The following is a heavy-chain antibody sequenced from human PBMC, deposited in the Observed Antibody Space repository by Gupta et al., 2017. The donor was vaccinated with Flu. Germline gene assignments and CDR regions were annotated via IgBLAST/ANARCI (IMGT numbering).Heavy chain of an antibody. Sequence: AASGFAFSGYWMSWVRQAPGKGLEWVANIKQDGSERYYVDSVKGRFTISRDNADNSLHLQMNSLGGDDTAVYYCARDGPPGVPFDYWGQGTLVTVSS. CDR1: GFAFSGYW. V-gene: IGHV3-7*01. CDR3: ARDGPPGVPFDY. D-gene: IGHD2-8*01. J-gene: IGHJ4*02. CDR2: IKQDGSER.